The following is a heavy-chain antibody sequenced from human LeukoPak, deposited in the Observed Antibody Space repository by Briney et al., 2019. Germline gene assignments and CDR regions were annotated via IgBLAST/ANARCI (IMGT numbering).Heavy chain of an antibody. Sequence: HGGSLRLSCTASGFAFRSHAMAWVRQAPGKGLEGVAAIGSDGDRVHEDSVKGRFTISRDNSKSTLYLQMDNLRAEDTAVYFCAKSAGVATIYFDSWGQGALVTVSS. CDR2: IGSDGDR. J-gene: IGHJ4*02. V-gene: IGHV3-23*01. CDR3: AKSAGVATIYFDS. CDR1: GFAFRSHA. D-gene: IGHD5-12*01.